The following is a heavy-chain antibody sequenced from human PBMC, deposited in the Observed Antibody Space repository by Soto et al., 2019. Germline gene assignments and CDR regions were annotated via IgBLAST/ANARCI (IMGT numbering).Heavy chain of an antibody. CDR2: IIPIFGTA. Sequence: SVKVSCKASGGTFSSYAISWVRQAPGQGLEWMGGIIPIFGTANYAQKFQGRVTITADESTSTAYMELSSLRSEDTAVYYCARMMDTAMAHNGFDNWGQGTLVTVSS. V-gene: IGHV1-69*13. J-gene: IGHJ4*02. CDR3: ARMMDTAMAHNGFDN. D-gene: IGHD5-18*01. CDR1: GGTFSSYA.